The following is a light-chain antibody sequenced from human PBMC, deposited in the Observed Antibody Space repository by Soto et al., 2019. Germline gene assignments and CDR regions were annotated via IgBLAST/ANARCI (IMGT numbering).Light chain of an antibody. CDR3: QQDYNLPIT. CDR2: GAS. V-gene: IGKV3D-7*01. J-gene: IGKJ5*01. CDR1: QSISSSY. Sequence: EVVLTQSPATLSLSPGEGATLSCRVSQSISSSYLSWYQQRPGQAPRLLIYGASTRATGIPARFSGSGRGSGTDFTLTISSLQPADFAVYYCQQDYNLPITFGQGTRLEIK.